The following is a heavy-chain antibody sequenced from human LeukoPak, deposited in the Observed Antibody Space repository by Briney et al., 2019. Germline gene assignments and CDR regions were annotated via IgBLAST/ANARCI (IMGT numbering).Heavy chain of an antibody. CDR2: INPANGYT. J-gene: IGHJ4*02. D-gene: IGHD5-24*01. CDR3: AIRDGHTDH. CDR1: GYTFTNYA. Sequence: ASVKDSCKTSGYTFTNYAMHWVRQAPGQTIQWLAWINPANGYTRYSQHFQDRVTVSSDTSADTAYMELSSLRSEDKAIYYCAIRDGHTDHWGQGTLVTVSS. V-gene: IGHV1-3*03.